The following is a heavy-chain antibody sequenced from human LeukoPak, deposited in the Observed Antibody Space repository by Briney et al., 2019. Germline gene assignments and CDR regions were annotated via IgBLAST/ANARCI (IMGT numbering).Heavy chain of an antibody. D-gene: IGHD2-2*01. CDR3: ARDSCGSSSCYPDY. CDR1: GYTFTSYG. CDR2: ISAYSGNT. Sequence: ASVKVSCKASGYTFTSYGITWVRQAPGQGLEWMGWISAYSGNTNYAQKLQGRVTMTTDTSTSTAYMELRSLRSDDTAVYYCARDSCGSSSCYPDYWGQGTLVTVFS. V-gene: IGHV1-18*01. J-gene: IGHJ4*02.